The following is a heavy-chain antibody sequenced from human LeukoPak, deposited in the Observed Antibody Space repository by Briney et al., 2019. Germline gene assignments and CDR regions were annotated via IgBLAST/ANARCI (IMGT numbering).Heavy chain of an antibody. CDR2: IYYSGST. V-gene: IGHV4-30-4*01. D-gene: IGHD3-10*01. J-gene: IGHJ4*02. Sequence: SQTLSLTCTVSGVSISSGDYYWSWIRQPPGKGLELIGYIYYSGSTYYNPSLKSRVTISVDTSKNQFSLKLSSVTAADTAVYYCARPHMVRGVIISDYWGQGTLVTVSS. CDR3: ARPHMVRGVIISDY. CDR1: GVSISSGDYY.